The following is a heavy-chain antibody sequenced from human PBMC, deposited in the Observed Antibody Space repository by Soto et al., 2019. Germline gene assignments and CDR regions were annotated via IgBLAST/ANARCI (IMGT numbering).Heavy chain of an antibody. CDR3: ACVGDYDFWSGYPAGY. CDR1: GFTFSSYS. CDR2: ISSSSSYI. V-gene: IGHV3-21*01. D-gene: IGHD3-3*01. J-gene: IGHJ4*02. Sequence: SLRLSCAASGFTFSSYSMNWVRQAPGKGLEWVSSISSSSSYIYYADSVKGRFTISRDNAKNSLYLQMNSLRAEDTAVYYCACVGDYDFWSGYPAGYWGQGTLVTVSS.